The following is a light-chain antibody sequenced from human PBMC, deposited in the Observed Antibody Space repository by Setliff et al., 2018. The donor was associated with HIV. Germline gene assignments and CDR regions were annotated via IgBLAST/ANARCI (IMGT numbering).Light chain of an antibody. CDR3: SSYTRSITWV. CDR1: SSDVGGYNY. V-gene: IGLV2-14*01. Sequence: QSALTQPASVSGSPGQSITIFCIGTSSDVGGYNYVSWYQQHPGKAPKLIIYEVTNRPSGVSNRFSGSKSGNTASLTISGLQAEDEADYYCSSYTRSITWVFGGGTKVT. J-gene: IGLJ3*02. CDR2: EVT.